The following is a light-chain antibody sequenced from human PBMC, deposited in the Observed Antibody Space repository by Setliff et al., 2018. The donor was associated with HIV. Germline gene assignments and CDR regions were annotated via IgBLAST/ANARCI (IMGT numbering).Light chain of an antibody. CDR3: SSYTTSSTLG. Sequence: QSVLTQPASVSGSPGQSITISCTGTSNDVGRYDLVSWYQQHPGKAPKLMIYEVSNRPSGVSNRFSGSKSGNTASLTISGLQAEDEADYYCSSYTTSSTLGFGGGTK. V-gene: IGLV2-14*02. CDR1: SNDVGRYDL. CDR2: EVS. J-gene: IGLJ3*02.